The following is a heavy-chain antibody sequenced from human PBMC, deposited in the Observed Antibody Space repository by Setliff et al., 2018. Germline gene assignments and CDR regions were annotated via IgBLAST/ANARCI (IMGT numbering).Heavy chain of an antibody. CDR2: IRYDGRSE. J-gene: IGHJ4*02. V-gene: IGHV3-30*02. CDR3: ATDGVQNYNLDY. D-gene: IGHD1-1*01. CDR1: RFTSGNKD. Sequence: PGGSLRLSCVASRFTSGNKDIHWVRQAPGKGLEWVALIRYDGRSEYADSVKGRFSMSRDNSKNTLYLQMNSLRTEDTAVYYCATDGVQNYNLDYWGQGTLVTVS.